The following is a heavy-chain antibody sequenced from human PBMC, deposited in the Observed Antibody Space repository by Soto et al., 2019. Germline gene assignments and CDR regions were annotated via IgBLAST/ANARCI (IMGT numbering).Heavy chain of an antibody. D-gene: IGHD3-9*01. J-gene: IGHJ4*02. Sequence: QVQLVESGGGVVQPGRSLRLSCAASGFTFSSYGMHWFRQAPGKGLEWVAVIWYDGSNKYYADSVKGRFTISRDNSKNTLYLQMNSLRAEDTAVYYCARGETNYDILTGYLAPFDYWGQGTLVTVSS. CDR2: IWYDGSNK. V-gene: IGHV3-33*01. CDR1: GFTFSSYG. CDR3: ARGETNYDILTGYLAPFDY.